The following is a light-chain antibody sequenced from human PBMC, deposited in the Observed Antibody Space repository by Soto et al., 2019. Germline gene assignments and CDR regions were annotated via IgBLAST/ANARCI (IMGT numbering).Light chain of an antibody. V-gene: IGKV1-9*01. Sequence: DIQLTQSPSFLSASVGDRVTITCRASQGIGSYLAWYHQKPGKAPKLLIYGASTLQSGVTSRFSGSGFGSELTLSISSLQTDDVATYYGHQLITYAFTFGAGTTVDVK. CDR1: QGIGSY. J-gene: IGKJ3*01. CDR2: GAS. CDR3: HQLITYAFT.